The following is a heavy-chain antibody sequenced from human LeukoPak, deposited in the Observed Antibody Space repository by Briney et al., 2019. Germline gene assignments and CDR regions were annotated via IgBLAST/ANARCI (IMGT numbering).Heavy chain of an antibody. CDR3: AKEIYSSSWYPYNWFDP. CDR2: ISYDGSNK. Sequence: GRSLRLSCAASGLTFSSYGMHWVRQAPGKGLEWVAVISYDGSNKYYADSVKGRFTISRDNSKNTLYLQMNSLRAEDTAVYYCAKEIYSSSWYPYNWFDPWGQGTLVTVSS. V-gene: IGHV3-30*18. CDR1: GLTFSSYG. J-gene: IGHJ5*02. D-gene: IGHD6-13*01.